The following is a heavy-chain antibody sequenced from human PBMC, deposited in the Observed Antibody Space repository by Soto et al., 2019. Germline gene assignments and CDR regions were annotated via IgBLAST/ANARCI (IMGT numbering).Heavy chain of an antibody. D-gene: IGHD2-15*01. CDR3: ARDFSMVVVAPGY. Sequence: QVQLVESGGGVVQPGRSLRLSCVASGFTFTSYAMHWVRQAPGKGLEWVAVISYDGSNKYYADSVKGRFTISRDNSKDTVCLQMNSLRAEDTAVYYCARDFSMVVVAPGYWGQGTLVTVSS. CDR1: GFTFTSYA. J-gene: IGHJ4*02. CDR2: ISYDGSNK. V-gene: IGHV3-30-3*01.